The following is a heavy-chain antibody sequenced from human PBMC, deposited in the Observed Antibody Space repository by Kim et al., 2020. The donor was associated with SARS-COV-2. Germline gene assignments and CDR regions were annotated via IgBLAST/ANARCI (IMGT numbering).Heavy chain of an antibody. CDR1: GGSISRSSYY. D-gene: IGHD3-22*01. Sequence: SETLSLTCTVSGGSISRSSYYWGWIRQPPGKGLEWIGCIYSSGNTYYNPSLQSRVTISMTTSNNQISLSLTSVTAADTAVYYCARWPYYYDSNGFFAPFFFYYWRQGTLVTVSA. V-gene: IGHV4-39*07. CDR2: IYSSGNT. CDR3: ARWPYYYDSNGFFAPFFFYY. J-gene: IGHJ4*02.